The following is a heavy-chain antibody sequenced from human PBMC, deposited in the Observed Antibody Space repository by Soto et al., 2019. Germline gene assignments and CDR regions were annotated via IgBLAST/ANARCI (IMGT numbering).Heavy chain of an antibody. Sequence: TSETLSLTCTVSGGYVSSGSYYWSWIRQSPGQGLEWLGNIYHSGSTNYNPSLKSRINMSADTSKNQFSLNLSSVTAADTAVYYCARAPISSYCHFDYWGQGTLVTVSS. CDR1: GGYVSSGSYY. CDR3: ARAPISSYCHFDY. J-gene: IGHJ4*02. D-gene: IGHD6-13*01. CDR2: IYHSGST. V-gene: IGHV4-61*01.